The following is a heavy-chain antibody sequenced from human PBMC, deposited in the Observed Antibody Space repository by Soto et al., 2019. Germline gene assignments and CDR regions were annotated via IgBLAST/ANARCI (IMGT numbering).Heavy chain of an antibody. CDR3: ARDISNYYGSGYYYYGMDV. D-gene: IGHD3-10*01. CDR1: GFTFSSYA. V-gene: IGHV3-30-3*01. Sequence: GGSLRLSCAASGFTFSSYAMHWVRQAPGKGLEWVAVISYDGSNKYYADSVKGRFTISRDNSKNTLYLQMNSLRAEDTAVYYCARDISNYYGSGYYYYGMDVWGQGTTVTVSS. CDR2: ISYDGSNK. J-gene: IGHJ6*02.